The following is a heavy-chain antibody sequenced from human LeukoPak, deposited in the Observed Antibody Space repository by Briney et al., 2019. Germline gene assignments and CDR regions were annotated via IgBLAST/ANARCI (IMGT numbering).Heavy chain of an antibody. CDR2: ISYDGRNK. CDR1: GFTFSSYA. D-gene: IGHD6-19*01. J-gene: IGHJ4*02. V-gene: IGHV3-30*04. CDR3: ARDGGWYFDY. Sequence: GGSLRLSCAASGFTFSSYAMHWVRQAPGKGLEWVAVISYDGRNKYYADSVKGRFTISRDNSKNTLCLQMNSLRAEDTAVYYCARDGGWYFDYWGQGTLVTVSS.